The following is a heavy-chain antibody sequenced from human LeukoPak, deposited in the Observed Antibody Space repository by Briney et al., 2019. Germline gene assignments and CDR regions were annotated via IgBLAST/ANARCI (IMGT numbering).Heavy chain of an antibody. CDR1: GFTFSSYS. D-gene: IGHD3-22*01. J-gene: IGHJ3*02. Sequence: PGGSLRLSCAASGFTFSSYSMNWVRQAPGKGLEWVSYISSSNSTIYYADSVKGRFTISRDNAKNSLYLQMNSLRAEDTAVYYCAKDYYYDSSGFEFDAFDIWGQGTMVTVSS. CDR2: ISSSNSTI. CDR3: AKDYYYDSSGFEFDAFDI. V-gene: IGHV3-48*01.